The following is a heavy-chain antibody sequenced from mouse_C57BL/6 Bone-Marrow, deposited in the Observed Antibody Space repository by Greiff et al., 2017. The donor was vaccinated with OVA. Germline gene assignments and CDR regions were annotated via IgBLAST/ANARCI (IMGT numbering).Heavy chain of an antibody. Sequence: EVKLQESGAELVRPGASVKLSCTASGFNIKDDYMHWVKQRPEQGLEWIGWIDPENGDTEYASKFQGKATITADTSSNTAYLQLSSLTSEDTAVYYCTTGRRNYFDYWGQGTTLTVSS. J-gene: IGHJ2*01. CDR2: IDPENGDT. V-gene: IGHV14-4*01. CDR1: GFNIKDDY. CDR3: TTGRRNYFDY.